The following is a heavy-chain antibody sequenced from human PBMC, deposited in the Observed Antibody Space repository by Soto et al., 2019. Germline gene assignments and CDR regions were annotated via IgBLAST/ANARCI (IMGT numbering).Heavy chain of an antibody. D-gene: IGHD5-12*01. CDR3: ARALGYSGYAGMDV. J-gene: IGHJ6*02. CDR2: ISPDNGNT. V-gene: IGHV1-18*01. CDR1: GYTFTIYG. Sequence: QVQLVQSGGEVKKPGASVKVSCKASGYTFTIYGINWVRQAPGQGLEWMGWISPDNGNTNYAQKLQGRVTMTTDTSTSTACMELRSLRSDDTAVYYCARALGYSGYAGMDVWGQGTTVTVSS.